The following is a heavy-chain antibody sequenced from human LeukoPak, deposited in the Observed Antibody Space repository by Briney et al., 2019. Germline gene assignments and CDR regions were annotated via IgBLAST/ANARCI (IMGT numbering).Heavy chain of an antibody. Sequence: SETLSLTCTVSGGSISSYYWSWIRQPAGKGLEWIGRIYSSVSTNYNPSLKGRVTMSVDTSKNQFSLELTSVTAADTAVYYCARVITYYDFWSGHPDDAFDIWGQGTMVTVSS. D-gene: IGHD3-3*01. CDR3: ARVITYYDFWSGHPDDAFDI. V-gene: IGHV4-4*07. J-gene: IGHJ3*02. CDR1: GGSISSYY. CDR2: IYSSVST.